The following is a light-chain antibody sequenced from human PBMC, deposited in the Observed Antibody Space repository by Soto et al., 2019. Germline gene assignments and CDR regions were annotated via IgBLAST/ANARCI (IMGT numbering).Light chain of an antibody. Sequence: DIVLTQSPGTLSLSPGERATLSCRASQSVSSNYLAWYQQKPGQAPRLLIYGASSRATGVPERFSGSGSGTDFTLTISRLEPEDFAVYYCQQYGSSPQTFGQGTKVDIK. CDR3: QQYGSSPQT. V-gene: IGKV3-20*01. J-gene: IGKJ1*01. CDR2: GAS. CDR1: QSVSSNY.